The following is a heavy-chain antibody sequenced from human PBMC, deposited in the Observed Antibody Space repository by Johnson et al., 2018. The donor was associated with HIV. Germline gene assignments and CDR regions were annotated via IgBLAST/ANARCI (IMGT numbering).Heavy chain of an antibody. CDR2: INSDGSNT. J-gene: IGHJ3*02. V-gene: IGHV3-74*01. D-gene: IGHD5-18*01. CDR3: ARWVDTTFDI. Sequence: GKGLVWVSRINSDGSNTTYTDSVKGRFTISRDNANNTLYLQMNSLRAEDTALYYCARWVDTTFDIWGQGTMVTVSS.